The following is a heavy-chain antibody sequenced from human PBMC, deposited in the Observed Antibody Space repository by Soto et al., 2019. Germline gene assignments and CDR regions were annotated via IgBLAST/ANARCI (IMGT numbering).Heavy chain of an antibody. J-gene: IGHJ4*02. V-gene: IGHV4-34*01. Sequence: PSETLSLTCAVYGGSFSGYYWTWIRQPPGTGLEWIGEINHSGSTNYNPSLKSRVTISVDTSKNQFSLKLTSVTAADTAVYYCAKEKITALFYNGGQQTLLPVSA. CDR2: INHSGST. CDR1: GGSFSGYY. D-gene: IGHD3-10*01. CDR3: AKEKITALFYN.